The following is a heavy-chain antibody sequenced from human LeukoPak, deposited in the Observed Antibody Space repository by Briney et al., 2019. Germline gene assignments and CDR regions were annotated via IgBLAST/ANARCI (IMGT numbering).Heavy chain of an antibody. Sequence: GGSLRLSCAASGFTFSSYWMHWVRQAPGKGLVWVSRINSDGSSTSYADSVKGRFTISRDNAKNTLYLQMNSLRAEDTAVYYCAREYAVPAFYYYYGTDVWGQGTTVTVSS. CDR1: GFTFSSYW. J-gene: IGHJ6*02. D-gene: IGHD2-2*01. CDR3: AREYAVPAFYYYYGTDV. CDR2: INSDGSST. V-gene: IGHV3-74*01.